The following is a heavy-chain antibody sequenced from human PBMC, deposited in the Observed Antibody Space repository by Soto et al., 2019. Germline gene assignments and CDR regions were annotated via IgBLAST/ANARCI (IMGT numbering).Heavy chain of an antibody. Sequence: EVQLVESGGGLVKPGGSLRLSCISPGFTFRTYTMNWVRQAPGKGLEWVSGIRGFSPYTFYAESVKGRFTISRNNAKNSLYLQMNSLRAEDTAVYYCARDRGYDAHDYYHNAMDVWGQGTTVTVSS. V-gene: IGHV3-21*01. CDR1: GFTFRTYT. CDR2: IRGFSPYT. CDR3: ARDRGYDAHDYYHNAMDV. D-gene: IGHD3-10*01. J-gene: IGHJ6*02.